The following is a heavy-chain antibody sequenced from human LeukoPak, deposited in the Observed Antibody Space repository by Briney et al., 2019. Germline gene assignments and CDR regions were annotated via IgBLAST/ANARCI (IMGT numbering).Heavy chain of an antibody. J-gene: IGHJ5*02. D-gene: IGHD2-21*02. CDR1: GYTLTELS. CDR3: ATTNTYCGGDCYTKPNNWFDP. Sequence: ASVKVSCKVSGYTLTELSIHWVRQAPGKGLEWMGGFDPEDGETIYAQKFQGRVTMTEDTSTDTAYMELSSLRSEDTAVYYCATTNTYCGGDCYTKPNNWFDPWGQGTLVTVSS. CDR2: FDPEDGET. V-gene: IGHV1-24*01.